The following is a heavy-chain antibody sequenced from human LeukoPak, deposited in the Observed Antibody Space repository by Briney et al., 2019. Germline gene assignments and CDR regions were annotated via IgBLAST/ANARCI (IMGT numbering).Heavy chain of an antibody. V-gene: IGHV3-7*01. CDR1: GFTFSSYW. CDR2: IKQDGSEK. CDR3: ARYYGSGSRRYFQH. Sequence: PGGSLRLSCAASGFTFSSYWMSWVRQAPGKGLEWVANIKQDGSEKYYVDSVKGRFTISRDNAKNSLYLQMNSLRAEDTAVYYCARYYGSGSRRYFQHWGQGTLVTVSS. J-gene: IGHJ1*01. D-gene: IGHD3-10*01.